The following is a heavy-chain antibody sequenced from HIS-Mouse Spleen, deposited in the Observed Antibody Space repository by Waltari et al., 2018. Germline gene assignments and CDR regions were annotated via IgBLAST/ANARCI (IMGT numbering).Heavy chain of an antibody. J-gene: IGHJ4*02. V-gene: IGHV3-48*01. CDR3: ARESPPSRGSRYFDY. CDR2: ISSSSSTI. CDR1: GFTVRSHR. Sequence: EVQLVESGGGLVQPGGSLRLSCAASGFTVRSHRLNWVRQAPGKGLEWVSYISSSSSTIYYADSVKGRFTISRDNAKNSLYLQMNSLRAEDTAVYYCARESPPSRGSRYFDYWGQGTLVTVSS. D-gene: IGHD3-10*01.